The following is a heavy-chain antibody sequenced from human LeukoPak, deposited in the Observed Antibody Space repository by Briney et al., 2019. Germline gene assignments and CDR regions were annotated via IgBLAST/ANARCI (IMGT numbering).Heavy chain of an antibody. CDR2: IYYSGST. J-gene: IGHJ3*02. Sequence: SETLSLTCTVSGGSISSYYWSWIRQPPGKGLEWIGYIYYSGSTNYNPSLKSRVTISVDTSKNQFSLKLSSVTAADTAVYYCARLIVVVTAQAFDIWGQGTMVTVSS. CDR3: ARLIVVVTAQAFDI. V-gene: IGHV4-59*01. CDR1: GGSISSYY. D-gene: IGHD2-21*02.